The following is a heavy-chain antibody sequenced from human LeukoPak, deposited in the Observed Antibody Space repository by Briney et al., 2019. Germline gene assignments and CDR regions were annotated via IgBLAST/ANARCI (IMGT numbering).Heavy chain of an antibody. CDR2: INHTGST. J-gene: IGHJ4*02. CDR1: GGSISSSSYY. Sequence: PSETLSLTCTVSGGSISSSSYYWSWIRQPPGKGLEWIGEINHTGSTNYNPSLKSRVTISVDTSKSQFSLKLTSVTAADTAVYYCARAGSSGSYSKWGQGTLVTVSS. V-gene: IGHV4-39*07. CDR3: ARAGSSGSYSK. D-gene: IGHD3-10*01.